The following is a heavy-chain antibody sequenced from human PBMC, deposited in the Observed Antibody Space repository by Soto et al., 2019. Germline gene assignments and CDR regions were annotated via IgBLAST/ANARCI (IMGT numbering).Heavy chain of an antibody. V-gene: IGHV3-30*18. D-gene: IGHD6-19*01. CDR2: ISYDGSNK. CDR3: AKGLQGGSGWYGYFQH. Sequence: QVQLVESGGRVVQPGRSLRLSCAASGFTFSSYGMHWVRQAPGKGLEWVAVISYDGSNKYYADSVKGRFTISRDNSKNTLYLQMNSLRAEDTAVYYCAKGLQGGSGWYGYFQHWGQGTLVTVSS. CDR1: GFTFSSYG. J-gene: IGHJ1*01.